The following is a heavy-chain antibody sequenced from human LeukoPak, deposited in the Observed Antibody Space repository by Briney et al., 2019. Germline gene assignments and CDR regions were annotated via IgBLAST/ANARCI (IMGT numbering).Heavy chain of an antibody. CDR2: FDPGDGET. Sequence: ASVKVSCKVSGYTLTELSMHWVRRAPGKGLEWMGGFDPGDGETIYAQKFQGRVTMTEGTSTDTAYMELSSLRSEDTAVYYCATGPSASYSSSWYGMDVWGQGTTVTVSS. CDR3: ATGPSASYSSSWYGMDV. V-gene: IGHV1-24*01. CDR1: GYTLTELS. J-gene: IGHJ6*02. D-gene: IGHD6-13*01.